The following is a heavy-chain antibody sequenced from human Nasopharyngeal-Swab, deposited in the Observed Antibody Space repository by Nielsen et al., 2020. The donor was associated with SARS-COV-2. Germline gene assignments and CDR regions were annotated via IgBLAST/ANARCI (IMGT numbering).Heavy chain of an antibody. CDR2: IYYSGST. CDR3: ARAMIVVVINAFDI. D-gene: IGHD3-22*01. J-gene: IGHJ3*02. V-gene: IGHV4-31*03. Sequence: LRLSCTVSGGSISSGGYYWSWIRQHPGKGLEWIGYIYYSGSTYYNPSLKSRVTISVDTSKNQFSLKLCSVTAADTAVYYCARAMIVVVINAFDIWGQGTMVTVSS. CDR1: GGSISSGGYY.